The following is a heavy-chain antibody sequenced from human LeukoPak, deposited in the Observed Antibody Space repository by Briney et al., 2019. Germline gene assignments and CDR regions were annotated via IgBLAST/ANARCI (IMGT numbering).Heavy chain of an antibody. J-gene: IGHJ4*02. CDR2: TIPIFGTA. D-gene: IGHD7-27*01. CDR3: ARGGLGILNAVY. Sequence: ASVNVSCKAPGGTFSSYAISWVRQAPGQGLEWMGGTIPIFGTANYAQKFQGRVTITTDESTSTAYMELSSLRSEDTAVYYCARGGLGILNAVYWGQGTLVTVSS. CDR1: GGTFSSYA. V-gene: IGHV1-69*05.